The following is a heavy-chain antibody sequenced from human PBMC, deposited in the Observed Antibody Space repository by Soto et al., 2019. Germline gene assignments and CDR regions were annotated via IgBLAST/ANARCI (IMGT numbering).Heavy chain of an antibody. Sequence: QVQLVESGGGVVQPGRSLRLSCAASGFTFSSYGMHWVRQAPGKGLEWVAVIWYDGSNKYYADSVKGRFTISRDNSKNTLYLQMNSLRAEDTAVYYCAREGDYYYYGMDVWGQGTTVTVSS. V-gene: IGHV3-33*01. J-gene: IGHJ6*02. CDR2: IWYDGSNK. D-gene: IGHD3-16*01. CDR1: GFTFSSYG. CDR3: AREGDYYYYGMDV.